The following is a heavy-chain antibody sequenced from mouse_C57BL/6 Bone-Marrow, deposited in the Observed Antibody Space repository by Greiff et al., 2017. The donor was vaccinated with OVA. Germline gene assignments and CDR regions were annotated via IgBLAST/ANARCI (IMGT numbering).Heavy chain of an antibody. J-gene: IGHJ4*01. V-gene: IGHV1-80*01. CDR2: IYPGDGDT. CDR1: GYAFSSYW. D-gene: IGHD2-2*01. CDR3: ARPYGYDVYAMDD. Sequence: QVQLKQSGAELVKPGASVKISCKASGYAFSSYWMNWVKQRPGKGLEWIGQIYPGDGDTNYNGKFKGKATLTADKSSSTAYMQLSSLTSEDSAVYFCARPYGYDVYAMDDWGQGTSVTVSS.